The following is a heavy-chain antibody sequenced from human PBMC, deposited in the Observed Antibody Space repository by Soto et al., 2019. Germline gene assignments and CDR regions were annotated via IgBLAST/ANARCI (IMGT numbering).Heavy chain of an antibody. Sequence: SETLSLTCTVSGGSISSSDHYWGWIRQPPGRGLEWIGEINHSGSTNYNPSLKSRVTISVDTSKNQFSLKLSSVTAADTAVYYCARGRWTNYYYYYGMDVWGQGTTVTV. CDR2: INHSGST. V-gene: IGHV4-39*07. CDR1: GGSISSSDHY. D-gene: IGHD2-15*01. CDR3: ARGRWTNYYYYYGMDV. J-gene: IGHJ6*02.